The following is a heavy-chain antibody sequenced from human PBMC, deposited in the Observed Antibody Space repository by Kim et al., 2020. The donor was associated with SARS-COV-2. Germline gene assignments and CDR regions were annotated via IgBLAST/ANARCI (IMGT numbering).Heavy chain of an antibody. J-gene: IGHJ6*03. Sequence: ASVKVSCKASGCTFTGYYMHWVRQAPGQGLEWMGWINPNSGGTNYAQKFQGRVTMTRDTSISTAYMELSRLRSDDTAVYYCARDQSYDFWSGYYGSLYYMDVWGKGTTVTVSS. CDR3: ARDQSYDFWSGYYGSLYYMDV. CDR1: GCTFTGYY. V-gene: IGHV1-2*02. CDR2: INPNSGGT. D-gene: IGHD3-3*01.